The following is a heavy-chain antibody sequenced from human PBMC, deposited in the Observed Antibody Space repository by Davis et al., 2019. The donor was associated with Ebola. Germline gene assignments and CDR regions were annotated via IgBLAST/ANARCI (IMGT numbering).Heavy chain of an antibody. V-gene: IGHV1-69*06. Sequence: SVKVSCKASGGTFSSYAISWVRQAPGQGLEWMGGIIPIFGTANYAQKFQGRVTITADKSTSTAYMELSSLRSEDTAVYYCARAETDYYDIRGHWFDPWGQGTLVTASS. CDR2: IIPIFGTA. J-gene: IGHJ5*02. D-gene: IGHD3-22*01. CDR3: ARAETDYYDIRGHWFDP. CDR1: GGTFSSYA.